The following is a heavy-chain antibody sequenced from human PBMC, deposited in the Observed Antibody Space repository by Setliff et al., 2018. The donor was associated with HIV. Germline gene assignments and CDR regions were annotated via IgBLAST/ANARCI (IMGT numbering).Heavy chain of an antibody. CDR3: ALASIVSTARWNH. V-gene: IGHV1-2*06. Sequence: RASVKVSCKASGYIFTDYYMHWVRQAPGQELGWMGRINPNSGGTNYAQKFQGRVAMTRDTSISTAYMDLSSLTSDDTAVYYCALASIVSTARWNHWGRGTTVTVSS. CDR1: GYIFTDYY. CDR2: INPNSGGT. D-gene: IGHD1-26*01. J-gene: IGHJ4*02.